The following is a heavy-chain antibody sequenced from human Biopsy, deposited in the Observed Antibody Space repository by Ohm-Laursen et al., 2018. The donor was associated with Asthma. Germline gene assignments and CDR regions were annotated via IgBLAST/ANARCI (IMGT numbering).Heavy chain of an antibody. CDR2: MSFDGRQT. J-gene: IGHJ4*02. V-gene: IGHV3-30*18. CDR3: AKESRRDGYNRRNYYFDY. D-gene: IGHD5-24*01. Sequence: SLRLSCTASGFSFNSYGMHWVRQAPGKGLEWVAVMSFDGRQTCYADSVKGRFTISRDNSKSTLYLQMNSLRAEDTAVYYCAKESRRDGYNRRNYYFDYWGQGTLVTVSS. CDR1: GFSFNSYG.